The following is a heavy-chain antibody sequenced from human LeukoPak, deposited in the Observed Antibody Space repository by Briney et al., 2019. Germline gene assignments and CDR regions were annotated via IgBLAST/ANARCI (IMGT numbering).Heavy chain of an antibody. J-gene: IGHJ3*02. CDR1: GRSFSGYY. CDR3: AGSQVGTMFRPPDAFDI. D-gene: IGHD5-12*01. V-gene: IGHV4-34*01. CDR2: INHSGST. Sequence: SETLSLTCAVYGRSFSGYYWSWIRQPPGKGLEWLGEINHSGSTKYNPSLKSRVTISVDTSKNQFSLKLSSVTAADTAVYYCAGSQVGTMFRPPDAFDIWGQGTMVTVSS.